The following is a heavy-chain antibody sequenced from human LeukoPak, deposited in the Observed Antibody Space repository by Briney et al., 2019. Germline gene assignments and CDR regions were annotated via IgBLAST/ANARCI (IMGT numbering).Heavy chain of an antibody. CDR2: IIPLYGTA. J-gene: IGHJ4*02. D-gene: IGHD2-21*02. V-gene: IGHV1-69*13. CDR3: AREACGGDCYPDY. Sequence: SVKVSCKASGGTFSSYAFSWVRQAPGQGLEWMGGIIPLYGTANYAQRFQGRVTITADESTCTAYMELSSLRSDDTAVYYCAREACGGDCYPDYWGQGTLVTVSS. CDR1: GGTFSSYA.